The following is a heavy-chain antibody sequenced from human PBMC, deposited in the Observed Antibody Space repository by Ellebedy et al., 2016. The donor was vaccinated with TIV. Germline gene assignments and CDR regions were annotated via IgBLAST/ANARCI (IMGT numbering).Heavy chain of an antibody. J-gene: IGHJ4*02. Sequence: GGSLRLSCAASGFTVSSNYMSWVCRAQGRGLEWVSTIYSSGGTYYAGSVKGRFTISRDNSKNTLSLQMNSLRAEDTAVYYCAGGISVAGTSLGFWGQGTLVTVSS. CDR3: AGGISVAGTSLGF. V-gene: IGHV3-53*01. D-gene: IGHD6-19*01. CDR2: IYSSGGT. CDR1: GFTVSSNY.